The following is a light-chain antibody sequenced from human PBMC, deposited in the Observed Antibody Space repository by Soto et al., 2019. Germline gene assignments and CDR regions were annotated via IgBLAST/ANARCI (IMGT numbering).Light chain of an antibody. CDR3: QQFYSNPET. Sequence: DIVMTQSPDSLAVSLGERATINCKSSQSVFWDSNNKNYLAWYQQKPGQPPKLLMYWASARESGVPDRFSGGGSGTDFTLTISSLQAEDVAVYYCQQFYSNPETFGQGTKLEIK. CDR2: WAS. V-gene: IGKV4-1*01. J-gene: IGKJ2*01. CDR1: QSVFWDSNNKNY.